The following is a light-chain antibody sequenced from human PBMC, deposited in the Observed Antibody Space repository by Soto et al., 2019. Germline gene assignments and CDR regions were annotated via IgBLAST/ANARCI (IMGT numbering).Light chain of an antibody. CDR1: QSVSNNY. CDR3: QQYGSSPIT. CDR2: AAS. J-gene: IGKJ5*01. V-gene: IGKV3-20*01. Sequence: EIVLTQSPGTLSLSPGERATLSCRASQSVSNNYLAWYQQKPGQAPRLLIYAASSRATGIPDRFSGSGSGTDFSLTISRLEPEDFAVYFCQQYGSSPITFGQGTRLEI.